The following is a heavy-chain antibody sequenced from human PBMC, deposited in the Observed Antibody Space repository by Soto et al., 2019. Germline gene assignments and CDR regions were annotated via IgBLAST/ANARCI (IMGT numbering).Heavy chain of an antibody. Sequence: EVQLLESGGGLIQPGGSLRLSCAASGFTFSNFAMTWVRQAPGKGLEWVSTMSGSGGTTYYADSVKGRFTISRDNSKNTLSLQMNSLRAEDTALYYCAKGNWNYVGYFDDWGQGTLVTVSS. CDR1: GFTFSNFA. D-gene: IGHD1-7*01. CDR2: MSGSGGTT. J-gene: IGHJ4*02. CDR3: AKGNWNYVGYFDD. V-gene: IGHV3-23*01.